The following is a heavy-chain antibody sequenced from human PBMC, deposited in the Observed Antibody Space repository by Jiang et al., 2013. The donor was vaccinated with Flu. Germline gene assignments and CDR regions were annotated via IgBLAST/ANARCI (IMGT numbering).Heavy chain of an antibody. Sequence: VQLVESGGGLVKPGGSLRLSCAASGFTFSDYYMSWIRQAPGKGLEWVSYISSSSSYTNYADSVKGRFTISRDNAKNSLYLQMNSLRAEDTAVYYCARRIAAAGKQFDPWGQGTLVTVSS. V-gene: IGHV3-11*06. CDR1: GFTFSDYY. CDR3: ARRIAAAGKQFDP. D-gene: IGHD6-13*01. CDR2: ISSSSSYT. J-gene: IGHJ5*02.